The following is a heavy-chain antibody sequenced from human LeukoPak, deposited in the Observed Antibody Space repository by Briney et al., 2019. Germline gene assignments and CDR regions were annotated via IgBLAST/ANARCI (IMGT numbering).Heavy chain of an antibody. CDR3: ARRGTAKYYESGSYYIGWFDP. CDR1: GYTFTTYD. Sequence: GASVKVSCKASGYTFTTYDINWVRQATGQGLEWMGWMNPNSGNTSYAQKFQGRVTMTRNTSISTAYMELRSLRSDDTAVYYCARRGTAKYYESGSYYIGWFDPWGQGTLVTVSS. D-gene: IGHD3-10*01. CDR2: MNPNSGNT. J-gene: IGHJ5*02. V-gene: IGHV1-8*02.